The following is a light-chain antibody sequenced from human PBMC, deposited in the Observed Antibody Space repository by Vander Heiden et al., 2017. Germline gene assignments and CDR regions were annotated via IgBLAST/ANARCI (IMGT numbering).Light chain of an antibody. J-gene: IGLJ2*01. Sequence: SYDLTQPPSVSVSPGQTASITCSGDNLGNKYTSWYQQKPGQSPLLVIYEDKKRPSGIPERFSGSNSGNIATLAISGTQPMDEADYYCQTWDSSSAIFGGGTKLTVL. V-gene: IGLV3-1*01. CDR3: QTWDSSSAI. CDR1: NLGNKY. CDR2: EDK.